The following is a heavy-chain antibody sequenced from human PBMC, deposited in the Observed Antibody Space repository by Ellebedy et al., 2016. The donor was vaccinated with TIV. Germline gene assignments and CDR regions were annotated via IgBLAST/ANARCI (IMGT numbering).Heavy chain of an antibody. V-gene: IGHV4-39*01. D-gene: IGHD6-19*01. J-gene: IGHJ5*02. CDR1: GGSISSSSY. Sequence: SETLSLTCTVSGGSISSSSYWGWIRQTPGKGLEWIGSIYYSGSTYYNPSLKSRVTISVDTSKNQFSLKLSSVTAADTAVYYCARQSADGWYGNRFDPWGQGTLVTVSS. CDR2: IYYSGST. CDR3: ARQSADGWYGNRFDP.